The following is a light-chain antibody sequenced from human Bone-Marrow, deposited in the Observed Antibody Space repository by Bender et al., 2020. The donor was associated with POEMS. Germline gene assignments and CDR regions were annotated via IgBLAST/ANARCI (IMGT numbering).Light chain of an antibody. Sequence: QSALAQPASVSGSPGQSITVSCNGTSSDVGAYKFVSWYQQHPGTAPKLVIYDVSNRPSGVSNRFSASKSDNTATLTISGLQAEDEADYYCSSYTRSNTHVFGTGTKVTVL. CDR3: SSYTRSNTHV. CDR2: DVS. V-gene: IGLV2-14*03. J-gene: IGLJ1*01. CDR1: SSDVGAYKF.